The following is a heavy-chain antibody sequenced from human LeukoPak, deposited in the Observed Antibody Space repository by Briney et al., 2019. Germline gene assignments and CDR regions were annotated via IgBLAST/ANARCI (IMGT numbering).Heavy chain of an antibody. CDR1: GFTFSSHA. Sequence: GESLRLSCAASGFTFSSHAMSWVRQAPGKGLEWVSVVSYSGGTTYYADSVKGRFTISRDNSKNTLYLQMNSLRAADTAVYYCAKDSGYYGSGSYFDYWGQGTLVTVSS. D-gene: IGHD3-10*01. CDR2: VSYSGGTT. V-gene: IGHV3-23*01. J-gene: IGHJ4*02. CDR3: AKDSGYYGSGSYFDY.